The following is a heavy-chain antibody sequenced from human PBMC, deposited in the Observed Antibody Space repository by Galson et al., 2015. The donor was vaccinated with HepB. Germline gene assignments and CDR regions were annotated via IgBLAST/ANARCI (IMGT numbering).Heavy chain of an antibody. CDR1: GYTLTELS. J-gene: IGHJ3*02. V-gene: IGHV1-69*02. CDR2: IIPILGIA. Sequence: SVKVSCKVSGYTLTELSMHWVRQAPGKGLEWMGRIIPILGIANYAQKFQGRVTITADKSTSTAYMELSSLRSEDTAVYYCARGLYSSGWYGGSDAFDIWGQGTMVTVSS. D-gene: IGHD6-19*01. CDR3: ARGLYSSGWYGGSDAFDI.